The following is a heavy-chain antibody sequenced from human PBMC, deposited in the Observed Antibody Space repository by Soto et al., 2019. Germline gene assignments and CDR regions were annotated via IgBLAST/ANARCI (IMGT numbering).Heavy chain of an antibody. CDR2: IYYSGST. CDR3: ARAGSGSSWYSVDY. V-gene: IGHV4-59*01. J-gene: IGHJ4*02. D-gene: IGHD6-13*01. CDR1: GGSISSYY. Sequence: SETLSLTXTVSGGSISSYYWSWIRQPPGKGLEWIGYIYYSGSTNYNPSLKSRVTISVDTSKNQFSLKLSSVTAADTAVYYCARAGSGSSWYSVDYWGQGTLVTVSS.